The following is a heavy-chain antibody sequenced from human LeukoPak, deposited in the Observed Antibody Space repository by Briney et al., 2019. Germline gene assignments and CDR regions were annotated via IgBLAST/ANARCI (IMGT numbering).Heavy chain of an antibody. J-gene: IGHJ1*01. V-gene: IGHV3-23*01. Sequence: GGSLRLSCAASGFTFSSYAMSWVRQAPGKGLEWVSAISGSSGSTYYADSVKGRFTISRDNSKNTLYLQVNSLRAEDTAVYYCANNGGYFYGPLGVFGGRGPLVPFSS. CDR2: ISGSSGST. CDR3: ANNGGYFYGPLGVF. D-gene: IGHD5-18*01. CDR1: GFTFSSYA.